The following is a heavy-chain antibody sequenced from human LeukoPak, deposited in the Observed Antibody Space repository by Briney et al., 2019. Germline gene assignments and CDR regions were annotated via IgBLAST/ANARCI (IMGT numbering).Heavy chain of an antibody. D-gene: IGHD2-8*02. Sequence: PSETLSLTCTVSGGSISSYYWSWIRQPPGKGLEWIGYIYYSGSTNYNPSFKSRVTISVDTSKNQFSLKLSSVTAADTAVYYCARDAGGWFDPWGQGTLVTVSS. V-gene: IGHV4-59*01. CDR3: ARDAGGWFDP. J-gene: IGHJ5*02. CDR1: GGSISSYY. CDR2: IYYSGST.